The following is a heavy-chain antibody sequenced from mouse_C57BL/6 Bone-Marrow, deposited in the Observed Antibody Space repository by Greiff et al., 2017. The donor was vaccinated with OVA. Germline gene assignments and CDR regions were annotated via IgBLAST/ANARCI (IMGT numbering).Heavy chain of an antibody. CDR1: GFTFSDYY. CDR2: ISNGGGST. CDR3: ARHLTYYYGSKEYFDV. V-gene: IGHV5-12*01. D-gene: IGHD1-1*01. J-gene: IGHJ1*03. Sequence: EVQGVESGGGLVQPGGSLKLSCAASGFTFSDYYMYWVRQTPEKRLEWVAYISNGGGSTYYPDTVKGRFTISRDNAKNTLYLQISRLKSEDTAMYYCARHLTYYYGSKEYFDVWGTGTTVTVSS.